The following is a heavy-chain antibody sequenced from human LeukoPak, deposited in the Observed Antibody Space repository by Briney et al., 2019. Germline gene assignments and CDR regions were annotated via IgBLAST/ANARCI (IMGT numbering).Heavy chain of an antibody. V-gene: IGHV3-30*04. Sequence: GGSLRLSCAASGFTFGSYVMHWVRQAPGKGLEWVAVISYDGSNKYYADSVKGRFTISRDNSKNTLYLQMNSLRAEDTAVYYCATEITMVRGVIGHWGQGTLVTVSS. J-gene: IGHJ5*02. CDR1: GFTFGSYV. CDR2: ISYDGSNK. CDR3: ATEITMVRGVIGH. D-gene: IGHD3-10*01.